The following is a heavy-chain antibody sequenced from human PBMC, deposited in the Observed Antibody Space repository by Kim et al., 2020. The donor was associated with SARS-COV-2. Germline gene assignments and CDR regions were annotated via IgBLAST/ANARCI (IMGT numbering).Heavy chain of an antibody. CDR3: AKGYYYDDRD. CDR1: GFTFLIYA. Sequence: GGSLRLSCAASGFTFLIYALRWFLHSPGRVPEWVSASRESGRSTYYADSVKGRFTISRDNSKNTLYLQMNSLRAEDTAVYYCAKGYYYDDRDWGQGNLVTVSS. J-gene: IGHJ4*02. V-gene: IGHV3-23*01. CDR2: SRESGRST. D-gene: IGHD3-22*01.